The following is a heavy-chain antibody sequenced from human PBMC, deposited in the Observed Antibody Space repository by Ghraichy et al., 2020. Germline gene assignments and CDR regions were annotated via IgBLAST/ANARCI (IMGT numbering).Heavy chain of an antibody. CDR3: TVVIITANDY. V-gene: IGHV3-23*01. CDR1: GFTFSSYA. J-gene: IGHJ4*02. Sequence: GESLNISCAASGFTFSSYAMSWVRQAPGKGLEWVSAISGSGGSTYYADSVKGRFTISRDNSKNTLYLQMNSLRAEDTAVYYCTVVIITANDYWGQGTLVTVSS. CDR2: ISGSGGST. D-gene: IGHD3-22*01.